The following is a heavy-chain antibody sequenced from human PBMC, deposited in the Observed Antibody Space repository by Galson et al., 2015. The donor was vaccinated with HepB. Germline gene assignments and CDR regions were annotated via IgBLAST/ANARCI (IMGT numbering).Heavy chain of an antibody. D-gene: IGHD3-16*01. CDR1: GFTFSSYA. V-gene: IGHV3-64D*06. J-gene: IGHJ4*02. CDR2: ISSNGGST. Sequence: SLRLSCAASGFTFSSYAMHWVRQAPGKGLEYVSAISSNGGSTYYADSVKGRFTISRDNSKNTLYLQMSSLRAEDTAVYYCVKLGLMITSKSDYWGQGTLVTVSS. CDR3: VKLGLMITSKSDY.